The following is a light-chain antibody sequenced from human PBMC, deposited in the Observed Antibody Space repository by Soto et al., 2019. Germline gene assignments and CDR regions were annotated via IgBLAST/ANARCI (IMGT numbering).Light chain of an antibody. CDR3: QQYNNWPRT. CDR2: AAS. V-gene: IGKV3-15*01. CDR1: QSVGSN. J-gene: IGKJ1*01. Sequence: EIVMTQSPATLSVSPGERGTLSCRASQSVGSNLAWYQQKPGQAPRLLIYAASTRATGIPARFSGSGSGTEFTLTISSLQSEDFAVYYCQQYNNWPRTFGQGTKLEI.